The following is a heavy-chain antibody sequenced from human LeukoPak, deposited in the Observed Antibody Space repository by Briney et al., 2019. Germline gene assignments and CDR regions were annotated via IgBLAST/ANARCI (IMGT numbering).Heavy chain of an antibody. CDR2: INPNSGGT. J-gene: IGHJ3*02. D-gene: IGHD6-13*01. CDR1: GYTLTGYY. Sequence: ASVKVSCKASGYTLTGYYMHWVRQAPGQGLEWMGRINPNSGGTNYAQKFQGRVTMTRDTSISTAYMELSRLRSDDTAVYYCASFAGTFDAFDIWGQGTMVTVSS. V-gene: IGHV1-2*06. CDR3: ASFAGTFDAFDI.